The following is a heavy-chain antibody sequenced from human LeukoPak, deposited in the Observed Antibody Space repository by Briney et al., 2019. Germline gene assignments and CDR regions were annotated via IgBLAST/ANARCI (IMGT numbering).Heavy chain of an antibody. CDR3: ARGGGCSSTSCYLIDY. CDR2: INHSGST. J-gene: IGHJ4*02. CDR1: GVSFSGYY. Sequence: PSETLSLTCAVYGVSFSGYYWSWIRQPPGKGLEWIGEINHSGSTNYNPSLKSRVTISVDRSKNQFSLKLSSVTAADTAVYYCARGGGCSSTSCYLIDYWGQGTLVTVSS. D-gene: IGHD2-2*01. V-gene: IGHV4-34*01.